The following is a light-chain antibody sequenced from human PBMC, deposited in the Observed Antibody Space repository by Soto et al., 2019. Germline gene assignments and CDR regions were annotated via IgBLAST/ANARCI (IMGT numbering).Light chain of an antibody. V-gene: IGKV3-11*01. Sequence: EIVLTQSPATLSLSPGERATLSCTASQSVYSYLAWYQQKPGQAPRLLIYDASNRATGIPARFRGSGSGTDFTLTISSLEPEDFAVYYCQQRSNWPITFGQGTRLEIK. CDR2: DAS. J-gene: IGKJ5*01. CDR3: QQRSNWPIT. CDR1: QSVYSY.